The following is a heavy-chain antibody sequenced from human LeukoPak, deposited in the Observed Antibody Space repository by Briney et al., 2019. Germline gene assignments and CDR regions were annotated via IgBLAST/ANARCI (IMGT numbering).Heavy chain of an antibody. J-gene: IGHJ6*03. CDR3: ARGRVDTAMVLRYYYYMDV. CDR1: GGSFSGYY. Sequence: SETLSLTCAVYGGSFSGYYWSWIRQPPGKGLEWIGEINHSGSTNYNPSLKSRVTISVDTSKNQFSLKLSSVTAADTAVYYCARGRVDTAMVLRYYYYMDVWGKGTTVTVSS. D-gene: IGHD5-18*01. V-gene: IGHV4-34*01. CDR2: INHSGST.